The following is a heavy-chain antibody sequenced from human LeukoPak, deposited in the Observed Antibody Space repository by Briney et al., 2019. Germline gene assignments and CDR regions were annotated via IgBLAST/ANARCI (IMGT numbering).Heavy chain of an antibody. CDR2: IYYGGNT. J-gene: IGHJ4*02. V-gene: IGHV4-39*01. Sequence: SSETLSLTCTVSGGSISSSSYYWGWIRQPPGKGLEWIGSIYYGGNTYYNPSLKSRVTISVDTSKNYFSLRLSSVTAADTAVYYCARQLRVPSRTPRGIRYWGQGTLVTVSS. D-gene: IGHD1-14*01. CDR3: ARQLRVPSRTPRGIRY. CDR1: GGSISSSSYY.